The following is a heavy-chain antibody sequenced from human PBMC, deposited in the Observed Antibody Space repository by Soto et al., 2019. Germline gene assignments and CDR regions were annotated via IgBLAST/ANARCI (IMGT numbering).Heavy chain of an antibody. V-gene: IGHV1-18*01. CDR1: GYTFTSYG. Sequence: ASVKVSCKASGYTFTSYGISWVRQAPGQGLEWKGWISAYNGNKNYAQKLQGRITMTTDTSTSTVYLELRSLRSDDTSLYYCARDFLEGIVVVIADWFDPWGQGTLVTVSS. D-gene: IGHD2-21*01. CDR2: ISAYNGNK. J-gene: IGHJ5*02. CDR3: ARDFLEGIVVVIADWFDP.